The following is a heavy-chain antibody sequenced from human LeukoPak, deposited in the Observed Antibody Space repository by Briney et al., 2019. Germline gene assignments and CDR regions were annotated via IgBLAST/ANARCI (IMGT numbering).Heavy chain of an antibody. D-gene: IGHD3-16*01. V-gene: IGHV1-18*01. CDR1: GYTFTSYG. CDR3: ARVNEITFGGVSYFDY. J-gene: IGHJ4*02. CDR2: ISAYNGNT. Sequence: ASVKVSCKASGYTFTSYGISWVRQPPGQGLEWMGLISAYNGNTNYAQKLQGRVTMTTDTSTSTAYMELRSMRSDDTAVYYCARVNEITFGGVSYFDYWGQGTLVTVSS.